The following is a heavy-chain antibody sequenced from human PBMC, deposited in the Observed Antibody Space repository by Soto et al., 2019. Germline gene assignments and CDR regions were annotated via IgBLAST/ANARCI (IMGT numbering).Heavy chain of an antibody. V-gene: IGHV3-30-3*01. J-gene: IGHJ3*02. Sequence: QVQLVESGGGVVQPGRSLRLSCAASGFTFSSYAMHWVRQAPGKGLEWVAVISYDGSNKYYADSVKGRFTISRDNSKNTLYLQMNSLRAEDTAVYYCNYDYDSSGLPDAFDICGQGTMVTVSS. CDR3: NYDYDSSGLPDAFDI. CDR1: GFTFSSYA. CDR2: ISYDGSNK. D-gene: IGHD3-22*01.